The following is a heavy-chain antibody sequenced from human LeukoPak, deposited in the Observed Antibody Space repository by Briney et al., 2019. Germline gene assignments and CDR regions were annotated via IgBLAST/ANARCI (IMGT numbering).Heavy chain of an antibody. V-gene: IGHV3-7*01. J-gene: IGHJ3*02. D-gene: IGHD3-10*01. CDR3: ARDSPTMVRGSNAFDI. Sequence: PGGSLRLSCAASGFTFSSYWVSWVRQAPGKGLEWVANIKQDGSEKYYVDSVKGRFTISRDNAKNSLYLQMNSLRAEDTAVYYCARDSPTMVRGSNAFDIWGQGTMVTVSS. CDR2: IKQDGSEK. CDR1: GFTFSSYW.